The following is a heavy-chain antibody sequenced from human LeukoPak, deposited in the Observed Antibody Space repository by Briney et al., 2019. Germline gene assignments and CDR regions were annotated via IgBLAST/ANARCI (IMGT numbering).Heavy chain of an antibody. V-gene: IGHV4-61*03. CDR2: IYYTGST. Sequence: SETLSLTCTVSGGSVSNGNYYWSWLRQPPGKALEWIGYIYYTGSTYYNPSLEGRVTISVDMSKNHFSVKLSSVTAADTAVYYCARSQNYYGSGDYWSQGTLVTVSS. J-gene: IGHJ4*02. CDR1: GGSVSNGNYY. D-gene: IGHD3-10*01. CDR3: ARSQNYYGSGDY.